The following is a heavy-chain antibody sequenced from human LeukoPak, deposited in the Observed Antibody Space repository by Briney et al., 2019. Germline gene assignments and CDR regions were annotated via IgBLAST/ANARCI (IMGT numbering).Heavy chain of an antibody. CDR1: GFTFSSYE. Sequence: GGSLRLSCAASGFTFSSYEMNRVRQAPGRGLEWVSYISSTATTMHYADSVMGRFTISRDNAKKSLYLQMNSLRAEDTAVYYCAREGGYYLRSIDYWGQGTLVTVSS. V-gene: IGHV3-48*03. CDR2: ISSTATTM. J-gene: IGHJ4*02. D-gene: IGHD1-26*01. CDR3: AREGGYYLRSIDY.